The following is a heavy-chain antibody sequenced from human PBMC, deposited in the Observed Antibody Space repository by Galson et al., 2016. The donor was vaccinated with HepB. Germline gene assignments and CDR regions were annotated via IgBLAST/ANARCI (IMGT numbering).Heavy chain of an antibody. CDR3: AREGGVGAPTRLDY. J-gene: IGHJ4*02. D-gene: IGHD1-26*01. V-gene: IGHV4-4*07. CDR1: GGSITGYS. CDR2: IFSNGIT. Sequence: SETLSLTCTVSGGSITGYSWSWFRQPAGKGLEWIGRIFSNGITDYKASLRSRVTLSLDTSKKHFSLRLKSVIAADTATYYCAREGGVGAPTRLDYWGQGILVTVSS.